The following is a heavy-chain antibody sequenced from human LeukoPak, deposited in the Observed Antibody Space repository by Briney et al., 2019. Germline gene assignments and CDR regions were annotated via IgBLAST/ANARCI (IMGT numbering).Heavy chain of an antibody. Sequence: SETLSLTCIVSGGSISSSSYYWGWIRQPPGKGLEWIGSIYYSGSTYYNPSLKSRVTISVDTSKNQFSLKLSSVTAADTAVYYCARHDYSNYVLNYYYFMDVWGKGTTVTVSS. D-gene: IGHD4-11*01. J-gene: IGHJ6*03. CDR2: IYYSGST. V-gene: IGHV4-39*07. CDR1: GGSISSSSYY. CDR3: ARHDYSNYVLNYYYFMDV.